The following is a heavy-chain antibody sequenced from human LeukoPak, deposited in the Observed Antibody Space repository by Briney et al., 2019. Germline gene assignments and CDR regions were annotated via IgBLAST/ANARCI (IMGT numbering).Heavy chain of an antibody. CDR3: ARVKERAGSYYYGMDV. D-gene: IGHD6-19*01. Sequence: GGSLRLSCAASGFTFSSYGMHWVRQAPGKGLEWVAVIWYDGSNKYYADSVKGRFTISRDNSKNTLYLQMNSLRAEDTAVYYCARVKERAGSYYYGMDVWGQGTTATVSS. V-gene: IGHV3-33*01. J-gene: IGHJ6*02. CDR2: IWYDGSNK. CDR1: GFTFSSYG.